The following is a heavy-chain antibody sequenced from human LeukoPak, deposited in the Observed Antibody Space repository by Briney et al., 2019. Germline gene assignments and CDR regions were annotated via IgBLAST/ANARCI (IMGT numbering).Heavy chain of an antibody. CDR1: GGSISSYA. V-gene: IGHV4-59*12. J-gene: IGHJ6*03. CDR2: IYYSGST. D-gene: IGHD3-10*01. CDR3: ARELIDYYGSGTPLYYMDV. Sequence: SETLSLTCAVSGGSISSYARSWIRQPPGKGLEWVGYIYYSGSTNYNPSLKSRVTISIDTSKNPFSLQLSSVTAADTAVYYCARELIDYYGSGTPLYYMDVWGKGTTVTVSS.